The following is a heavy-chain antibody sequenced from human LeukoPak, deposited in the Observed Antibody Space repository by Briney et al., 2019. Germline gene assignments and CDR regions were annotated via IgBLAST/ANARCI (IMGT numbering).Heavy chain of an antibody. V-gene: IGHV1-18*01. CDR1: GYTFTNYG. J-gene: IGHJ4*02. D-gene: IGHD6-19*01. CDR2: ISTYNGNT. CDR3: ASATSGWFGGWRNDY. Sequence: GASVKVSFKSSGYTFTNYGISWVRQAPGQGLEWVGWISTYNGNTNYPQKLQGRVSMTTDTSTSTAYMVLRSLRSDDTAVYYCASATSGWFGGWRNDYWGQGTLVVVSS.